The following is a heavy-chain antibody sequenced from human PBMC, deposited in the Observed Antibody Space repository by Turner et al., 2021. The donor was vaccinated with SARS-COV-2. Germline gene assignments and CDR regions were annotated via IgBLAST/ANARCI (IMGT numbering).Heavy chain of an antibody. CDR1: GYNFTTYY. CDR3: ATVVGAV. V-gene: IGHV1-46*01. J-gene: IGHJ4*02. CDR2: IHPSDGRT. D-gene: IGHD6-6*01. Sequence: QVQLVQSGAEVKKPGASVKLSCKASGYNFTTYYIHWVRQAPGQGLEWMGIIHPSDGRTDYPQRFQGRVTMTRDTSTSTVHMELSILISEDTAVYYCATVVGAVWGQGTLVIVSS.